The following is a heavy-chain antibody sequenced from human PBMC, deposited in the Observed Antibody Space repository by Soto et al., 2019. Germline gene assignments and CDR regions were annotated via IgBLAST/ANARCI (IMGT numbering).Heavy chain of an antibody. D-gene: IGHD3-10*01. V-gene: IGHV4-59*08. J-gene: IGHJ6*03. CDR2: IYYSVSP. CDR1: GVSISSYY. Sequence: QVQLQESGPGLVKPSETLSLTCTVSGVSISSYYWSWIRQPPGKGLEWIGCIYYSVSPNHNPSLKSRVTISVDTSKNQFSLKLTSVTAADTAVYYCAKHYGSGPCYYMDVWGKGTTVTVSS. CDR3: AKHYGSGPCYYMDV.